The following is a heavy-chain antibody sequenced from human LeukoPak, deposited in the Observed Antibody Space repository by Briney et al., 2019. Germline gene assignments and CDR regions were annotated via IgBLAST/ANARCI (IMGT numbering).Heavy chain of an antibody. V-gene: IGHV3-11*04. D-gene: IGHD1-20*01. CDR2: ISSSGDTI. J-gene: IGHJ4*02. Sequence: GGSLRLSCAASGFTFSDYSMTWIRQAPGKGLEWVSYISSSGDTIYNPDSVKGRFTISRDNAKKSLYLQMNSLRAEDTAVYYCAKQDLFLITGSLEWGQGTLVTVSS. CDR1: GFTFSDYS. CDR3: AKQDLFLITGSLE.